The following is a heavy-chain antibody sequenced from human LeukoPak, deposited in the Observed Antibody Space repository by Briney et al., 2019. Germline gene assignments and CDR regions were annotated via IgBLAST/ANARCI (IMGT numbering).Heavy chain of an antibody. CDR3: ARLPTFYYDSSGYHYDY. D-gene: IGHD3-22*01. CDR1: GFTFYNYA. CDR2: TAGSGISK. Sequence: GGSLRLSCVASGFTFYNYAMSRVRQAPGRGLEWASSTAGSGISKDYADSVKGRFTISKDKSKNTLYLQMDNLRAEDTGVYFCARLPTFYYDSSGYHYDYWGQGTLVTVSS. J-gene: IGHJ4*02. V-gene: IGHV3-23*01.